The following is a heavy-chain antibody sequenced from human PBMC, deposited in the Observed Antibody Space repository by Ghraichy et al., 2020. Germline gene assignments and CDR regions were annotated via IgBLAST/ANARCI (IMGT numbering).Heavy chain of an antibody. Sequence: ASVKVSCKASGYTFTSYAMHWVRQAPGQRLEWMGWINAGNGNTKYSQKFQGRVTITRDTSASTAYMELSSLRSEDTAVYYCARGQLLWPAPVVDYWGQGTLVTVSS. D-gene: IGHD2-2*01. CDR1: GYTFTSYA. V-gene: IGHV1-3*01. CDR2: INAGNGNT. J-gene: IGHJ4*02. CDR3: ARGQLLWPAPVVDY.